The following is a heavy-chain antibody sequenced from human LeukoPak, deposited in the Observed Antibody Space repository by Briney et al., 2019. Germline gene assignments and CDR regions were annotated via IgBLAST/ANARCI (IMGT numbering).Heavy chain of an antibody. CDR3: ARGRYGDYVGYFDY. Sequence: ASGFTFRXXXXXXVXXXPGXXXXXXXXISSNGGSTYYANSVKGRFTISRDNSKNTLYLQMGSLRAEDMAVYYCARGRYGDYVGYFDYWGQGTLVTVSS. V-gene: IGHV3-64*01. J-gene: IGHJ4*02. D-gene: IGHD4-17*01. CDR1: GFTFRXXX. CDR2: ISSNGGST.